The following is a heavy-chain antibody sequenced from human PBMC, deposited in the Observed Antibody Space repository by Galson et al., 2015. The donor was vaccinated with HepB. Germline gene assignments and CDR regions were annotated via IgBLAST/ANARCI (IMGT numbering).Heavy chain of an antibody. CDR3: ARGGTMVRGVSPGY. J-gene: IGHJ4*02. V-gene: IGHV7-4-1*02. D-gene: IGHD3-10*01. CDR2: INTSTGNP. CDR1: GYTFTSYA. Sequence: SVKVSCKASGYTFTSYAMNWVRQAPGQGLEWMGWINTSTGNPTYAQGFTGRFVFSLDTSVSTAYLQISSLKAEDTAVYYCARGGTMVRGVSPGYWGQGTLVTVSS.